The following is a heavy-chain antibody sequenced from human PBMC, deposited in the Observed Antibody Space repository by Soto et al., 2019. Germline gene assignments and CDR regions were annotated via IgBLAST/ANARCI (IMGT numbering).Heavy chain of an antibody. V-gene: IGHV4-39*01. CDR1: GDSIISSDFY. CDR2: IFYLGSS. CDR3: ARHSLALRKNNWFDP. J-gene: IGHJ5*02. Sequence: KPSETLSLTCTVSGDSIISSDFYWGWVRQPPGKGLEWIGSIFYLGSSYYNPFLKSRVTMSVDTSKNQFSLRLRSVTAADTALYFCARHSLALRKNNWFDPWGQGIMVTVSS. D-gene: IGHD3-3*02.